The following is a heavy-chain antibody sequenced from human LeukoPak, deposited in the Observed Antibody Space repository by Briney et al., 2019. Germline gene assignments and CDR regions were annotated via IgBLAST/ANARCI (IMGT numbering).Heavy chain of an antibody. J-gene: IGHJ4*02. Sequence: ASVKVSCKASGYTFTSYGISWVRQAPGQGLEWTGWISAYNGNTNYAQKLLGRVTMTTDTSTSTAYMELRSLRSDDTAVYYCARDGKQIGDSSGPDPDYWGQGTLVTVSS. CDR1: GYTFTSYG. CDR2: ISAYNGNT. D-gene: IGHD3-22*01. CDR3: ARDGKQIGDSSGPDPDY. V-gene: IGHV1-18*01.